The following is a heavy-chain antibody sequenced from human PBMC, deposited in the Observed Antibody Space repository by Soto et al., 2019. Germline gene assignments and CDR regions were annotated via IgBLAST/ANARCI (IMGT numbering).Heavy chain of an antibody. V-gene: IGHV3-66*04. CDR3: AKQYDFWSGYYSFGY. J-gene: IGHJ4*02. D-gene: IGHD3-3*01. CDR2: IYSGGGT. Sequence: GGSLRLSCAASGFTVSTNYITWVRQAPGKGLEWVSVIYSGGGTYYADSVKGRFTISRDNSKNTLYLQMNSLRAEDTAVYYCAKQYDFWSGYYSFGYWGQGTLVTVSS. CDR1: GFTVSTNY.